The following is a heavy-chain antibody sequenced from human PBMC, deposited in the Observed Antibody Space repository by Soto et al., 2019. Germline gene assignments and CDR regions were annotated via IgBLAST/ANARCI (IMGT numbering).Heavy chain of an antibody. V-gene: IGHV5-10-1*01. CDR1: GDIFTIYW. J-gene: IGHJ3*02. CDR3: ARVAMMYYYDSSGYRATSFDI. D-gene: IGHD3-22*01. Sequence: GESLKISGKGSGDIFTIYWISWVRQMPGRGLEWMGRIEPSDSYTNYSPSFQVNVTISADKSISTAYLQWSSLKASDTAMYYCARVAMMYYYDSSGYRATSFDIWGQGTMVTVSS. CDR2: IEPSDSYT.